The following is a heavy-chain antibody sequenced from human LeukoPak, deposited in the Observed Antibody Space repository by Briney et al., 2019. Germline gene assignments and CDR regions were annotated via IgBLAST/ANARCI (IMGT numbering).Heavy chain of an antibody. Sequence: SETLSLTCTVSGGSISSYYWTWIRQPPGKGLEWIGYIYYSGSTNYNPSLKSRVTISVDTSKNQFSLKLTSVTAADTAVYYCARGVNSGYFDYCGQGTLVTVSS. CDR2: IYYSGST. CDR1: GGSISSYY. V-gene: IGHV4-59*01. CDR3: ARGVNSGYFDY. J-gene: IGHJ4*02. D-gene: IGHD1-26*01.